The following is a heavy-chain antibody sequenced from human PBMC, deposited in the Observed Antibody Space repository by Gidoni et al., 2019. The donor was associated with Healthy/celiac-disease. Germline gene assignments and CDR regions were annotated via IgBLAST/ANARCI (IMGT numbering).Heavy chain of an antibody. CDR1: GGSIRSSSYY. D-gene: IGHD3-9*01. Sequence: QLQLQESGPGLVKPSETLSLTCTVSGGSIRSSSYYWGWIRQPPGKGLEWIGSIYYSGSTYYNPSLKSRVTISVDTSKNQFSLKLSSVTAADTAVYYCARLNYDILTGYRQLYYYYYGMDVWGKGTTVTVSS. V-gene: IGHV4-39*01. J-gene: IGHJ6*04. CDR3: ARLNYDILTGYRQLYYYYYGMDV. CDR2: IYYSGST.